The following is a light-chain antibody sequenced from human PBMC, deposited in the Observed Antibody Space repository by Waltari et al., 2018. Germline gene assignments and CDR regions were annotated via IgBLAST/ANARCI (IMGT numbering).Light chain of an antibody. J-gene: IGKJ1*01. CDR2: GAS. CDR1: QGINNY. CDR3: QQYSVYPRT. Sequence: DIQMTQSPSSLSASVGDRVTITCRASQGINNYLAWLQQKPGKAPKSLIYGASSLQSGVPPRFSGSGSGTDFTLTISSLQPEYFATYYCQQYSVYPRTFGQGTKVEIK. V-gene: IGKV1-16*01.